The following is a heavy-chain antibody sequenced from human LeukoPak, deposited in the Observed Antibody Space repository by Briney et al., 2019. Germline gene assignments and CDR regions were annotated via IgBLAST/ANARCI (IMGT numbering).Heavy chain of an antibody. Sequence: GSSVKVSCKASGGTFSSYAISWVRQAPGQGLEWMGWISAYNGNTNYAQKLQGRVTMTTDTSTSTAYMELRSLRSDDTALYYCARAGASMNPGIAVAGTFDYWGQGTLVTVSS. J-gene: IGHJ4*02. CDR2: ISAYNGNT. D-gene: IGHD6-19*01. CDR1: GGTFSSYA. V-gene: IGHV1-18*01. CDR3: ARAGASMNPGIAVAGTFDY.